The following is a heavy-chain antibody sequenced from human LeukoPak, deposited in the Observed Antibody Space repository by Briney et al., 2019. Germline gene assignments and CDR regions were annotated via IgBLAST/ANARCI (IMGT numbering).Heavy chain of an antibody. Sequence: PGGSLRLSCAASGFTFSSYWMHWVRQAPGQGLVWVSRINTDGITTNYADSVKGRFTVSRDNAKNTLFLRMNSLRAEDTAMYYCGRPTSDGFVDYWGQGTLVTVSS. CDR2: INTDGITT. V-gene: IGHV3-74*01. J-gene: IGHJ4*02. CDR1: GFTFSSYW. D-gene: IGHD5-24*01. CDR3: GRPTSDGFVDY.